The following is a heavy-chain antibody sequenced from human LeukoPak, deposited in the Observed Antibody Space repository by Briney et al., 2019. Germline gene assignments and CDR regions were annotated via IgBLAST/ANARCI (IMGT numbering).Heavy chain of an antibody. Sequence: PSETLSLTCAVSGGSISSSNWWSWVRQPPGKGLEWIGEIYHSGSTNYNPSLKSRVTISVDKSKNQFSLKLSSVTAADTAVYYCASYIVATPEPGAFDYWGQGTLVTVSS. CDR3: ASYIVATPEPGAFDY. J-gene: IGHJ4*02. CDR1: GGSISSSNW. V-gene: IGHV4-4*02. CDR2: IYHSGST. D-gene: IGHD5-12*01.